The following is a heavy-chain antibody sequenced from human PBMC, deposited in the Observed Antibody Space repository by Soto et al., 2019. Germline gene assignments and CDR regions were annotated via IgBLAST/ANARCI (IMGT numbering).Heavy chain of an antibody. J-gene: IGHJ6*02. CDR1: GCTVTSSA. D-gene: IGHD3-3*01. Sequence: KTSCKASGCTVTSSAVQWVGQSREQRLEWIGWIVVGSGNTNYAQKFQERVTITRDMSTSTAYMELSSLRSEDTAVYYCAADAIFGVVTSPYYYYGTDVWGQGTTVTVSS. CDR2: IVVGSGNT. V-gene: IGHV1-58*01. CDR3: AADAIFGVVTSPYYYYGTDV.